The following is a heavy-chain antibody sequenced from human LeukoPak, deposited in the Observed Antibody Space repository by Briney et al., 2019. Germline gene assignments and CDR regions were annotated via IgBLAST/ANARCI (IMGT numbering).Heavy chain of an antibody. CDR2: ISGSGGST. Sequence: PGGSLRLSCAASGFSFTMYGIHWVRQAPGKGLEWVSLISGSGGSTYYADSVKGRFTISRDNSKNTLYLQMNSLRAEDTAVYYCARGAFLEYFQHWGQGTLVTVSS. CDR3: ARGAFLEYFQH. D-gene: IGHD2/OR15-2a*01. V-gene: IGHV3-23*01. CDR1: GFSFTMYG. J-gene: IGHJ1*01.